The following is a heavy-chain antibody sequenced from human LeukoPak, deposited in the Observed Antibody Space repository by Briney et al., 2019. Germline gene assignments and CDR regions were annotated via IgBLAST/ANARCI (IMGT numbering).Heavy chain of an antibody. D-gene: IGHD6-19*01. J-gene: IGHJ6*02. V-gene: IGHV3-53*01. CDR3: AREGVSRGAQAGTDYYGMDV. Sequence: GGSLRLSCAASGFTVSSNYMSWVPQAPGKGLEWVSVIYCGGSTYYADSVKGRFTISRDNSKNTLYLKMNSLRAEDTAVYYCAREGVSRGAQAGTDYYGMDVWGQGTTVTVSS. CDR2: IYCGGST. CDR1: GFTVSSNY.